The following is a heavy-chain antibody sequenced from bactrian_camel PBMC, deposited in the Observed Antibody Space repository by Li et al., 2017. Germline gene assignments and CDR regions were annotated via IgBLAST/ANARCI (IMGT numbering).Heavy chain of an antibody. J-gene: IGHJ4*01. CDR3: AAGDRVVFGYWYERRRYNY. Sequence: VQLVESGGGSVQAGGSLTLSCSASGYNSGYCMGWFRQAPGKEREGVASIDSDGNTSYADSVKGRFTISKDNNKNTLYLQMDNLKPEDSAMYYCAAGDRVVFGYWYERRRYNYWGQGTQVTVS. D-gene: IGHD6*01. CDR2: IDSDGNT. CDR1: GYNSGYC. V-gene: IGHV3S53*01.